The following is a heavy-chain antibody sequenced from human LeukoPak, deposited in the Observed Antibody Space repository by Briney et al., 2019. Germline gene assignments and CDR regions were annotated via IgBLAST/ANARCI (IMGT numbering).Heavy chain of an antibody. D-gene: IGHD4-11*01. J-gene: IGHJ4*02. Sequence: GGSLRLSCAASGFTFSSYAMHWVRQAPGKGLEWVAVISYDGSNKYYADSVKGRFTISRDNSKNTLYLQMNSLRAEDTAVYYCAREGFRVTTGVGPFDYWGQGTLVTVSS. CDR3: AREGFRVTTGVGPFDY. CDR2: ISYDGSNK. V-gene: IGHV3-30-3*01. CDR1: GFTFSSYA.